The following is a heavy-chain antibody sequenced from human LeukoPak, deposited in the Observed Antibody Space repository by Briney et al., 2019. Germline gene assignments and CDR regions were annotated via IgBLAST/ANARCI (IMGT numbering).Heavy chain of an antibody. V-gene: IGHV3-23*01. CDR2: ISGSGGST. J-gene: IGHJ4*02. CDR3: AKDLRYFDWLLWIFDY. CDR1: GFTFGTYW. Sequence: GGSLRLSCGASGFTFGTYWMHWVRQAPGKGLEWVSAISGSGGSTYYADSVKGRFTISRDNSKNTLYLQMNSLRAEDTAVYYCAKDLRYFDWLLWIFDYWGQGTLVTVSS. D-gene: IGHD3-9*01.